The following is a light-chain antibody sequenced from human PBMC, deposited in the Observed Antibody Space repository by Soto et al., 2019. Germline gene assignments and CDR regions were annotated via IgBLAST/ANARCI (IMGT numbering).Light chain of an antibody. CDR1: SSDVGSYNY. Sequence: QSVLTQPRSVSGSPGQSVTISCTGTSSDVGSYNYVSWYRQHPDKATKLIIYDVSQRPSGVPDRFSGSKSGNTASLTISGLQAEDEADYCCCSYAGSYSFVFGTGTKVTVL. J-gene: IGLJ1*01. CDR2: DVS. CDR3: CSYAGSYSFV. V-gene: IGLV2-11*01.